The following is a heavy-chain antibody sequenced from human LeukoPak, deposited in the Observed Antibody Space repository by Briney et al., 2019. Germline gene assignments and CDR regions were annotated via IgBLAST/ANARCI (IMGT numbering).Heavy chain of an antibody. CDR3: ARARGIGPYYYGMDV. Sequence: SETLSLTCAVYGGSFSGYYWSWIRQPPGKGLEWIGEINHSGSTNYNPSLKSRVTISVDTSKNQFSLKLSSVTAADTAMYYCARARGIGPYYYGMDVWGQGTTVTVSS. CDR2: INHSGST. D-gene: IGHD6-13*01. J-gene: IGHJ6*02. CDR1: GGSFSGYY. V-gene: IGHV4-34*01.